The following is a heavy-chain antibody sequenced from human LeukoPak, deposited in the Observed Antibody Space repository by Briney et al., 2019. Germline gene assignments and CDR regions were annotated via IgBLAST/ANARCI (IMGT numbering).Heavy chain of an antibody. CDR1: GFTVSSYA. CDR3: ANGPIVATTEDY. CDR2: ISGSGGST. Sequence: GGSLRLSCAASGFTVSSYAISWVHQAPGKGMEWLSAISGSGGSTYYADSVKGRFTISRDDAKNTLYLQMNSLRAEDTAVYYCANGPIVATTEDYWGQGTLVTVSS. D-gene: IGHD5-12*01. J-gene: IGHJ4*02. V-gene: IGHV3-23*01.